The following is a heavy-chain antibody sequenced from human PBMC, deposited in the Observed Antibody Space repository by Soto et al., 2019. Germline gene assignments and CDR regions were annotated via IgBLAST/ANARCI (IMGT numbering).Heavy chain of an antibody. J-gene: IGHJ4*02. CDR2: IYYSGST. CDR1: GGSISSGDYY. V-gene: IGHV4-30-4*01. Sequence: PSETLSLTCTVSGGSISSGDYYWSWIRQPPGKGLEWIGYIYYSGSTYYNPSLKSRVTISVDTSKNQFSLKLSSVTAADTAVYYCARDPRYYYDSSGYYPNLEFDYWGQGPLVTVSS. D-gene: IGHD3-22*01. CDR3: ARDPRYYYDSSGYYPNLEFDY.